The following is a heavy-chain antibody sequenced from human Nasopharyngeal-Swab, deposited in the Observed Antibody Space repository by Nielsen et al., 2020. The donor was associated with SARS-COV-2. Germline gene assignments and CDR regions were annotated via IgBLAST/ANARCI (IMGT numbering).Heavy chain of an antibody. Sequence: VRQAPGKGLEWVAVISYDGSNKYYADSVKGRFTISRDNSKNTLYLQMNSLRAEDTAVYYCAKATLGNAKYSTILYYFDHWGQGTLVTVSS. V-gene: IGHV3-30*18. D-gene: IGHD6-6*01. CDR2: ISYDGSNK. CDR3: AKATLGNAKYSTILYYFDH. J-gene: IGHJ4*02.